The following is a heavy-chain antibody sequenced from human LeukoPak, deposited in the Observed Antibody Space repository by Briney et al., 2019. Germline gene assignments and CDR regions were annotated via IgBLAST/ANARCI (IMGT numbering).Heavy chain of an antibody. D-gene: IGHD3-16*01. CDR2: VDPEDGET. V-gene: IGHV1-69-2*01. J-gene: IGHJ3*02. CDR3: ATKAVWAFDI. CDR1: GYTFTDYY. Sequence: GASVKVSCKASGYTFTDYYMHWVQQAPGKGLEWMGRVDPEDGETIYAEKFQGRVTITADTSTDTAYMELSSLRSEDTAVYYCATKAVWAFDIWGQGTMVTVSS.